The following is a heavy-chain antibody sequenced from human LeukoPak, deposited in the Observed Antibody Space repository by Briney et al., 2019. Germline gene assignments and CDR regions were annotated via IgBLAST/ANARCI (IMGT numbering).Heavy chain of an antibody. CDR1: GYTFTKQG. CDR2: FHPCDSDS. Sequence: GESLKISCEASGYTFTKQGSGWVRQMPGKGLESMGMFHPCDSDSKYSPSFQGQVTISVDNSINTAYLQWNSLKASDTAIYYCVRHPPGAGFDYWGQGTLVTVSS. V-gene: IGHV5-51*01. D-gene: IGHD1-1*01. CDR3: VRHPPGAGFDY. J-gene: IGHJ4*02.